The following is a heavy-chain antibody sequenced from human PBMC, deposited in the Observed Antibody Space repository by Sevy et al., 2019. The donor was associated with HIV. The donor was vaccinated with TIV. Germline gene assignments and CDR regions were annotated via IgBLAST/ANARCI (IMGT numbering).Heavy chain of an antibody. D-gene: IGHD3-10*01. Sequence: GGSLRLSCAASGFTFSSYAMHWVRQAPGKGLEWVAVISYDRSNKYYADSVKGRFTISRDNSKNTLYLQMNSLRAEDTAVYYCARGTLWFGELLSYGMDVWGQGTTVTVSS. V-gene: IGHV3-30-3*01. CDR2: ISYDRSNK. J-gene: IGHJ6*02. CDR3: ARGTLWFGELLSYGMDV. CDR1: GFTFSSYA.